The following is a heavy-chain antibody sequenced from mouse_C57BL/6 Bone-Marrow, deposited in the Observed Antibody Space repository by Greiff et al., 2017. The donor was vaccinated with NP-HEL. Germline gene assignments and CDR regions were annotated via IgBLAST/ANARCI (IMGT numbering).Heavy chain of an antibody. D-gene: IGHD1-1*01. CDR2: IDPSDSYT. CDR1: GYTFTSYW. CDR3: ARGATVVEDY. V-gene: IGHV1-59*01. J-gene: IGHJ2*01. Sequence: QVQLQQPGAELVRPGTSVKLSCKASGYTFTSYWMHWVKQRPGQGLEWIGVIDPSDSYTNYNQKFKGKATLTVDTSSSTAYMQLSSLTSEDSAVYYCARGATVVEDYWGQGTTLTVSS.